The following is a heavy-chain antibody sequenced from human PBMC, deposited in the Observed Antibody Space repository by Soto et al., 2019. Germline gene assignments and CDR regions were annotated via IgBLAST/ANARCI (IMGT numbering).Heavy chain of an antibody. CDR3: ASTVVDISAFDI. D-gene: IGHD5-12*01. CDR1: GGTFSSYA. V-gene: IGHV1-69*06. J-gene: IGHJ3*02. Sequence: ASVKVSCKASGGTFSSYAISWVRQAPGQGLEWMGGIIPIFGTANYAQKFQGRVTITADKSTSTAYMELSSLRSEDTAVYYRASTVVDISAFDIWGQGTMVTVSS. CDR2: IIPIFGTA.